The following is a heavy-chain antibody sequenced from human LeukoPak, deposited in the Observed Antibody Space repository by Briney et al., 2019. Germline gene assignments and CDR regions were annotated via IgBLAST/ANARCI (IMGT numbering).Heavy chain of an antibody. J-gene: IGHJ4*02. V-gene: IGHV3-21*04. D-gene: IGHD4-23*01. CDR1: GFTFSSYS. CDR3: ARSKDDYGGNPALFNY. CDR2: ISSSSSYI. Sequence: PGGSLRLSCAASGFTFSSYSMNWVRQAPGKGLEWVSSISSSSSYIYYADSVKGRFTISRDNSKNTLYVQMNSLRAEDTAVYYCARSKDDYGGNPALFNYWGQGTLVTVSS.